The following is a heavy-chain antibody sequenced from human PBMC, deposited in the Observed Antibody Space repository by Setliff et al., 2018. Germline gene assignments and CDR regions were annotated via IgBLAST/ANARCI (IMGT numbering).Heavy chain of an antibody. D-gene: IGHD3-16*01. CDR3: ARTESYVMAFDI. CDR1: GGSISSYY. J-gene: IGHJ3*02. CDR2: IYHSGST. V-gene: IGHV4-59*01. Sequence: SETLSLTCTVSGGSISSYYWSWIRLPPGKGLEWIGYIYHSGSTNYNPSLKSRVTTSVDTSKKQFSLKLSSVTAADTAVYYCARTESYVMAFDIWGQGTMVTVSS.